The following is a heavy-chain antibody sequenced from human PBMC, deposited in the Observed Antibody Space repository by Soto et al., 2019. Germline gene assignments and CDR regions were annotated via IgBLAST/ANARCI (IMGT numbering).Heavy chain of an antibody. Sequence: SETLSLTCAVYGGSFSGYYWSWIRQPPGKGLEWIGEINHSGSTNYNPSLKSRVTISVDTSKNQFSLKLSSVTAADTAVYYCARGPYYDSSGYYYVGRPFYFDYWGQGTLVTVSS. CDR2: INHSGST. CDR1: GGSFSGYY. J-gene: IGHJ4*02. CDR3: ARGPYYDSSGYYYVGRPFYFDY. D-gene: IGHD3-22*01. V-gene: IGHV4-34*01.